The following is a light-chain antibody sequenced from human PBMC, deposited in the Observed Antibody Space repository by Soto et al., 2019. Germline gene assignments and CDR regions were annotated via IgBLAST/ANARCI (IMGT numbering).Light chain of an antibody. V-gene: IGKV3-15*01. Sequence: EIVMTQSPATLSVSPGETATLSCRASQSVSSNLAWYQQKPGQPPRLLIYGASTRATGIPARFSGSGSGSEFTLTISSLQSEDFAVYYCQQYNKWPPLTFGGGTKVEIK. CDR1: QSVSSN. CDR2: GAS. J-gene: IGKJ4*01. CDR3: QQYNKWPPLT.